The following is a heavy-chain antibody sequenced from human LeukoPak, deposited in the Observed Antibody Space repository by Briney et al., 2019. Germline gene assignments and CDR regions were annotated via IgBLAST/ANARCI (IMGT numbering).Heavy chain of an antibody. D-gene: IGHD6-13*01. CDR2: IYYTGST. CDR3: ARGWRKAAAGLDAFDI. CDR1: GGSISGSGYY. J-gene: IGHJ3*02. Sequence: PSETLSLTCTVSGGSISGSGYYWVWIRQPPGKGLEWIATIYYTGSTYYNPSLKSRVTISVDTSKNQFSLRLNSVTAADTAVYYCARGWRKAAAGLDAFDIWGQGTMVTVSS. V-gene: IGHV4-39*07.